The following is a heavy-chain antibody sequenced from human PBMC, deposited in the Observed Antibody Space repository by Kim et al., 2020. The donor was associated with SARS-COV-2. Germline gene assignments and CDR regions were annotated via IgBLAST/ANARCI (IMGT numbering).Heavy chain of an antibody. V-gene: IGHV4-39*07. D-gene: IGHD6-19*01. J-gene: IGHJ6*02. CDR2: IYYSGST. CDR3: ARGAYISGWYWGNYYYCGMDV. CDR1: GGSISSSSYY. Sequence: SETLSLTCTVSGGSISSSSYYWGWIRQPPGKGLEWIGSIYYSGSTYYNPSLRSRVTISVDTSKNQFSLKLSSVTAADTAVYYCARGAYISGWYWGNYYYCGMDVWGQGTTVTVSS.